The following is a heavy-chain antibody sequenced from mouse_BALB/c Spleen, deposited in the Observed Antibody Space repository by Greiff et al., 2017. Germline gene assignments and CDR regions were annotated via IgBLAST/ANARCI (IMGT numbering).Heavy chain of an antibody. CDR2: INPSTGYT. D-gene: IGHD2-14*01. CDR3: ARDYRYDVLFAY. CDR1: GYTFTSYW. V-gene: IGHV1-7*01. Sequence: QVQLQQSGAELAKPGASVKMSCKASGYTFTSYWMHWVKQRPGQGLEWIGYINPSTGYTEYNQKFKDKATLTADKSSSTAYMQLSSLTSEDSAVYYCARDYRYDVLFAYWGQGTLVTVSA. J-gene: IGHJ3*01.